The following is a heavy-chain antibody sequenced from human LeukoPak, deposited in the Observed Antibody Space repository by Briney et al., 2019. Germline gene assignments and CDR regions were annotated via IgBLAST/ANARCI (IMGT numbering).Heavy chain of an antibody. CDR3: AKEYYYATSGYYNSYAMDV. J-gene: IGHJ6*02. D-gene: IGHD3-22*01. CDR2: ISGSGDYT. CDR1: GFTFSGYA. Sequence: GGSLRLSCVTSGFTFSGYAMTWVRQAPGKGLEWASGISGSGDYTYYADSVKGRFTISRDKSKNTLYLQMNSLRAEDTAVYYCAKEYYYATSGYYNSYAMDVWGQGTTVTVSS. V-gene: IGHV3-23*01.